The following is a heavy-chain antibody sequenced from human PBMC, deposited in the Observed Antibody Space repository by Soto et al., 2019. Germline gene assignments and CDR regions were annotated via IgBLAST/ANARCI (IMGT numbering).Heavy chain of an antibody. CDR2: ISAYNGNT. J-gene: IGHJ4*02. CDR1: GYTFTSYG. V-gene: IGHV1-18*01. Sequence: QVQLVQSGAEVKKPGASVKVSCKASGYTFTSYGISWVRQAPGQGLEWMGWISAYNGNTNYAQKLQGRVIMTTDTSTSTVHMELRGLRSDDTAVEYCAGMGLTVTTVSTFDYRGQGTLLTASS. CDR3: AGMGLTVTTVSTFDY. D-gene: IGHD4-17*01.